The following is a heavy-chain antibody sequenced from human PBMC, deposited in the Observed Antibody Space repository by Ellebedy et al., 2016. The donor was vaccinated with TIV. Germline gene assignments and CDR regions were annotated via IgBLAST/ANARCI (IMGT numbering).Heavy chain of an antibody. CDR1: GFTFRSYD. CDR3: AREKPAAGRDYFYFYGMDV. J-gene: IGHJ6*02. D-gene: IGHD6-13*01. CDR2: IGTTGDT. V-gene: IGHV3-13*01. Sequence: LSLTCXASGFTFRSYDMHWVRQVTGKGLEWVSAIGTTGDTYYPGSVKGRFTISRENAKNSLYLQMNSLRAEDTAVYYCAREKPAAGRDYFYFYGMDVWGQGTTVTVSS.